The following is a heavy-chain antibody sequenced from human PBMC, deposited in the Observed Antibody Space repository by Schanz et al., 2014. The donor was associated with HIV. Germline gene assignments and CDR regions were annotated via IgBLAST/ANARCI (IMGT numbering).Heavy chain of an antibody. J-gene: IGHJ6*02. CDR2: ISWNSGRV. D-gene: IGHD3-10*01. V-gene: IGHV3-9*01. CDR3: VKDLSVRGFCDDITCRQYYFALDV. CDR1: GFTFDDYA. Sequence: EVQLVESGGGLVQPGRSLRISCATSGFTFDDYAMHWVRRPPGKGLEWVSGISWNSGRVGYVDSVKGRFTISRDNAKNSLYLQMNNLKIEDTALYFCVKDLSVRGFCDDITCRQYYFALDVWGQGTTVIVSS.